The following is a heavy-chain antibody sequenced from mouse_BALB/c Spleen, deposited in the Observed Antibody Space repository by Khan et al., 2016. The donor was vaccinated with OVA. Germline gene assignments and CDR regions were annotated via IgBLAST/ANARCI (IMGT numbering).Heavy chain of an antibody. D-gene: IGHD2-1*01. Sequence: VQLQQSGTVLARPGASVKMSCKASGYTFTNYWMHWVKQRPGQGLEWIGTIYPGNSDTNYNQKFTGKTKLTAVTSTSTAYMVLSSLTIEDSAVYYSARNGFGNYEIWDYWGQGTTLTVSS. V-gene: IGHV1-5*01. CDR3: ARNGFGNYEIWDY. J-gene: IGHJ2*01. CDR1: GYTFTNYW. CDR2: IYPGNSDT.